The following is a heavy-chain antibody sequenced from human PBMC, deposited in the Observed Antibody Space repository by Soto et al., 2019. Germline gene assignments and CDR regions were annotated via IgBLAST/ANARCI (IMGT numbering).Heavy chain of an antibody. CDR2: ISWNSGSI. Sequence: EVQLVESGGGLVQPGRSLRLSCAASGFTFDDYAMHWVRQAPGKGLEWVSGISWNSGSIDYADSVKGRFTISRDNAKNSLHLQMKILRAEDTALYYCAKDLSSNYGLDGFDIWGQGTMVTVSS. CDR3: AKDLSSNYGLDGFDI. V-gene: IGHV3-9*01. J-gene: IGHJ3*02. D-gene: IGHD4-4*01. CDR1: GFTFDDYA.